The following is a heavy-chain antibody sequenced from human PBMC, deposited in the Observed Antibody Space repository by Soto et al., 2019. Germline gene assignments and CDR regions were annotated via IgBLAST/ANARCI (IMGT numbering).Heavy chain of an antibody. Sequence: GASVKVSCKVSGYTLTELSMHWVRQAPGKGLEWMGGFDPEDGETIYAQKFQGRATMTEDTSTDTAYMELSSLRSEDTAVYYCATGGVDGGWYFGLFDYWGQGTLVTVSS. V-gene: IGHV1-24*01. CDR1: GYTLTELS. J-gene: IGHJ4*02. CDR3: ATGGVDGGWYFGLFDY. CDR2: FDPEDGET. D-gene: IGHD6-19*01.